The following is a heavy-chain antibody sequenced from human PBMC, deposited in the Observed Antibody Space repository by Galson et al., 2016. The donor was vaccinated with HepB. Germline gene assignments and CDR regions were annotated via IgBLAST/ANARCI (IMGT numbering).Heavy chain of an antibody. J-gene: IGHJ4*02. CDR3: ARDGVYGSATLDY. V-gene: IGHV3-33*01. CDR1: GFRFSNYG. D-gene: IGHD3-10*01. CDR2: IWYDGTDQ. Sequence: SLRLSCAASGFRFSNYGMHWVRQAPGKGLEWLGSIWYDGTDQKYAVSVKGRFSISRDNSKNTLYLQMNSLRVEDTAVYYCARDGVYGSATLDYWGPGTLVTVSS.